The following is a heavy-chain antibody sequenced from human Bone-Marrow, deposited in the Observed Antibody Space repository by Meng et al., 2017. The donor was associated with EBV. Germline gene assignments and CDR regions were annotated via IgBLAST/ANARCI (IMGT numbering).Heavy chain of an antibody. CDR3: ASGYCTTSTCYVLYFDF. D-gene: IGHD2-8*01. CDR1: GYNFTDYY. V-gene: IGHV1-2*06. J-gene: IGHJ4*02. CDR2: INPDNGGT. Sequence: QVQVVKSGAKVEKPGASVMVSCKASGYNFTDYYLHWVRQAPGQGLEWMGRINPDNGGTHFAQKFQGRVTMTRDTSISTAYMELSRLRSDDTAVYYCASGYCTTSTCYVLYFDFRGQGTLVTVSS.